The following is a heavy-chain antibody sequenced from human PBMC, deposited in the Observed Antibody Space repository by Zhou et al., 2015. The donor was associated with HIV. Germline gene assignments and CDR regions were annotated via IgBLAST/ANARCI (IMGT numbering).Heavy chain of an antibody. D-gene: IGHD6-13*01. Sequence: TPSGFSLSAYSMNWVRQAAGKGLEWVSYIGGGSGTSTLYADSVRGRFTISKDIAKNSLYLQMNSLRDEDTALYYCARDLSSTTPWYFDLWGRGTLVTVSS. CDR2: IGGGSGTST. CDR3: ARDLSSTTPWYFDL. V-gene: IGHV3-48*02. CDR1: GFSLSAYS. J-gene: IGHJ2*01.